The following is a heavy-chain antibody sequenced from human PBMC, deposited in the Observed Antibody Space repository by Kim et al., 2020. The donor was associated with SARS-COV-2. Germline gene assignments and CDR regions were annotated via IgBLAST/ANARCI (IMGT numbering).Heavy chain of an antibody. J-gene: IGHJ5*02. CDR3: ARDRAGATLQGWFDP. Sequence: AQNRQGRVTMTPDTSTSTAYMELRSLRPDDTAVYYCARDRAGATLQGWFDPWGQGTLVTVSS. D-gene: IGHD1-26*01. V-gene: IGHV1-18*01.